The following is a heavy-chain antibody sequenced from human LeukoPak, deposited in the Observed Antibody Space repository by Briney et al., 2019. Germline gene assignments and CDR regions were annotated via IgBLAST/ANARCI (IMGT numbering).Heavy chain of an antibody. Sequence: GGSLRLSCAASGFTFSSYEMNWVRQAPGKGLEWVSSISSSSSYITYADSVKGRFTISRDNAKNSLYLQMHSLRAEDTAVYYCARDSQAVGTDFDYWGQGTLVTVSS. J-gene: IGHJ4*02. D-gene: IGHD6-13*01. V-gene: IGHV3-21*01. CDR3: ARDSQAVGTDFDY. CDR1: GFTFSSYE. CDR2: ISSSSSYI.